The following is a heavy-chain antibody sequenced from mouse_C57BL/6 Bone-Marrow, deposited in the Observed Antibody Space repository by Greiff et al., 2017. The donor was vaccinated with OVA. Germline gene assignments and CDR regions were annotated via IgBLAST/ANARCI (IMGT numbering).Heavy chain of an antibody. CDR2: ISYDGSN. J-gene: IGHJ2*01. Sequence: EVHLVESGPGLVKPSQSLSLTCSVTGYSITSGYYWNWIRQFPGNKLEWMGYISYDGSNNYNPSLKNRISITRDTSKNQFFLKLNSVTTEDTATYYCAREREGSSAYYFDYWGQGTTLTVSS. CDR1: GYSITSGYY. CDR3: AREREGSSAYYFDY. V-gene: IGHV3-6*01. D-gene: IGHD1-1*01.